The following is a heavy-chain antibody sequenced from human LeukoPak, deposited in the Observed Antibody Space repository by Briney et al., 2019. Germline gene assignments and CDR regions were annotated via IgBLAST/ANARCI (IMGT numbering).Heavy chain of an antibody. D-gene: IGHD5-12*01. CDR1: GFTFNKYA. CDR2: IYSGGST. Sequence: GGSLRLSCAASGFTFNKYAMSWVRQAPGKGLEWVSVIYSGGSTYYADSVKGRFTISRDNSKNTLYLQMNSLRAEDTAVYYCAREGSGYDSFDYWGQGTLVTVSS. CDR3: AREGSGYDSFDY. V-gene: IGHV3-53*01. J-gene: IGHJ4*02.